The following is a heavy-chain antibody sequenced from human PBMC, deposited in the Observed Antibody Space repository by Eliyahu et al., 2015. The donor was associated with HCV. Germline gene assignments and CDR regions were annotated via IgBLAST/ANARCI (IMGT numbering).Heavy chain of an antibody. CDR2: IVSSGDTT. J-gene: IGHJ4*02. CDR1: GFSXXNYE. V-gene: IGHV3-48*03. D-gene: IGHD2-8*02. CDR3: ARKLCPGGICYNGLDY. Sequence: EVQLVESGGGLVQPGGSLRLSCAASGFSXXNYEMNWVRQAPGKGLGWVSXIVSSGDTTYYTDTVEGRFTISRDNAKNSVYLQMNSLRAEDTAVYYCARKLCPGGICYNGLDYWGQGTLVTVSS.